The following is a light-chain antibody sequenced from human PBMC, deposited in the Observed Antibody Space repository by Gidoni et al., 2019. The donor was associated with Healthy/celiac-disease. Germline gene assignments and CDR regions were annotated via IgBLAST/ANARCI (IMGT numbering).Light chain of an antibody. Sequence: DIQMTQSPSTLSASIGDRLTITCRASQTIGNWLAWYQQKPGKAPKLLIFLASTLQSGVPSRFSGSGSGTRFTLTVNNLQPDDFATYYCQQYSDFSPWTFGQGTKVELK. J-gene: IGKJ1*01. V-gene: IGKV1-5*03. CDR3: QQYSDFSPWT. CDR2: LAS. CDR1: QTIGNW.